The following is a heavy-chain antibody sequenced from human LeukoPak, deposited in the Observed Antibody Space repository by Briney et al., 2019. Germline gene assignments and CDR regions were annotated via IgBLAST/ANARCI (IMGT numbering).Heavy chain of an antibody. CDR3: ATSQGTSGWAYYFDY. Sequence: GESLKISCKGSGYSFTSYWNGWVRQMPGKGLEWMGIIYPGDSDTRYSPSFQGQVTISADKSISTAYLQWSSLKASDTAMYYCATSQGTSGWAYYFDYWGQGTLITVSS. J-gene: IGHJ4*02. CDR1: GYSFTSYW. D-gene: IGHD2-2*01. CDR2: IYPGDSDT. V-gene: IGHV5-51*01.